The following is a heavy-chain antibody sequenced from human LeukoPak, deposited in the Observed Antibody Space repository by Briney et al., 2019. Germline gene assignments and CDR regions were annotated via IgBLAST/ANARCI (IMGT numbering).Heavy chain of an antibody. CDR1: GVSFSTYY. Sequence: PSETLSLTCDVSGVSFSTYYWSWIRQSPEKGLEWIGEVNHSGYTNYNPSLKGRVTISVDTSKNQFSLKLSSVTPADTAVYYCARQLYGSDYWGQGTLVTVSS. CDR2: VNHSGYT. CDR3: ARQLYGSDY. J-gene: IGHJ4*02. V-gene: IGHV4-34*01. D-gene: IGHD4-17*01.